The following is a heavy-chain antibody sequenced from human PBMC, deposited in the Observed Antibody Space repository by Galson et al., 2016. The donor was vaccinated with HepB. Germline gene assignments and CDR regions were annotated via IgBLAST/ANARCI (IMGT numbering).Heavy chain of an antibody. CDR1: GASIISRDW. D-gene: IGHD1-26*01. Sequence: SETLSLTCGVSGASIISRDWWTWVRQPPGKGLEWIGQVYHSGTTNYSPSLTSRATISVDNSKNQFPLMLSSVTAADTAVYYCARQYTGSHLDYWGRGALVTVSS. J-gene: IGHJ4*02. CDR3: ARQYTGSHLDY. V-gene: IGHV4-4*02. CDR2: VYHSGTT.